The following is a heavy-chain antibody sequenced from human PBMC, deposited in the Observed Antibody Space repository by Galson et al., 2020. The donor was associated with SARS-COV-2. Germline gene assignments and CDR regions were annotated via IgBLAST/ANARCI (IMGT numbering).Heavy chain of an antibody. CDR1: GGSTRGHY. CDR3: ARESWYDDSGYNHWYFDL. J-gene: IGHJ2*01. Sequence: SETLSLTCTVSGGSTRGHYWSWIQQPPGKGLEWIGSIYYSGGPKYNPSLKSRVTISVDQFSLKLASLTAADTAVYYCARESWYDDSGYNHWYFDLWGRGTLVTVTS. D-gene: IGHD3-22*01. V-gene: IGHV4-59*11. CDR2: IYYSGGP.